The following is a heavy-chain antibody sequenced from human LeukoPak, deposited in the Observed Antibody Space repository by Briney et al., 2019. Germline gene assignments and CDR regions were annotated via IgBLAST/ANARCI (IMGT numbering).Heavy chain of an antibody. J-gene: IGHJ6*02. D-gene: IGHD3-22*01. Sequence: GGSLRLSCAASGFTFSSYGIHWVRQAPGKGLEWVAAIAYDGSNKYYADSVKGRFTISRDNSKKTLYLQMNSLRAEDTAVYYCARDQGVVVHGKYHYYGMDVRGQGTTVTVSS. CDR3: ARDQGVVVHGKYHYYGMDV. V-gene: IGHV3-30*03. CDR2: IAYDGSNK. CDR1: GFTFSSYG.